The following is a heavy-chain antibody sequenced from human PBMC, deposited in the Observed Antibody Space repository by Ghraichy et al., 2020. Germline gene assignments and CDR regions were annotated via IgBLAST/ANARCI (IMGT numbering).Heavy chain of an antibody. V-gene: IGHV1-2*02. CDR3: AREGKHDYDTSAHGAFDV. J-gene: IGHJ3*01. D-gene: IGHD3-22*01. CDR1: GYTFSDYY. Sequence: QVSCKTSGYTFSDYYIHWVRQAPGQGLEWMGWINPKSGGTAYGQKFQGRVTTTRDRSITTVYMELTSLRSDDTAVYYCAREGKHDYDTSAHGAFDVWGQGTMVTVSS. CDR2: INPKSGGT.